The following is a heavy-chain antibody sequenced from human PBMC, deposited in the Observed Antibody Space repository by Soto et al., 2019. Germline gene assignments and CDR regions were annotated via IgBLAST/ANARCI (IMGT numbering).Heavy chain of an antibody. Sequence: SETLSLTCAVSGYSIRSGYYWGWIRQAPGKGLDYIGSMYHSGSTDYNPSLKSRVTISVDTSKNQVSLRLSSVTAADTAVYYCARVSGYDVWSGYYKPYYFDYWGQGTLVTVSS. J-gene: IGHJ4*02. D-gene: IGHD3-3*01. CDR3: ARVSGYDVWSGYYKPYYFDY. CDR1: GYSIRSGYY. CDR2: MYHSGST. V-gene: IGHV4-38-2*01.